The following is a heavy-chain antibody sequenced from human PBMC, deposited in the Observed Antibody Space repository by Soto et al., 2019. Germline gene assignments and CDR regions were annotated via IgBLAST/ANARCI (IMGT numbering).Heavy chain of an antibody. J-gene: IGHJ6*02. D-gene: IGHD5-12*01. Sequence: GGSLRLSCAASGFTFSSYSMNWVRQAPGKGLEWVSSISSSSSYIYYADSVKGRFTISRDNAKNSLYLQMNSLRAEDTAVYYCAKIVATLQARDYYGMDVWGQGTTVTVSS. CDR1: GFTFSSYS. CDR3: AKIVATLQARDYYGMDV. V-gene: IGHV3-21*01. CDR2: ISSSSSYI.